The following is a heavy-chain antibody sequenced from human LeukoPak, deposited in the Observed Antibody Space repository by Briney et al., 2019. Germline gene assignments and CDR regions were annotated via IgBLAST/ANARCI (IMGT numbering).Heavy chain of an antibody. CDR2: IIPIFGTA. CDR3: AREYGSGSYSYNSFDP. J-gene: IGHJ5*02. Sequence: SVKVSCKASGGTFSSYAISWVRQAPGQGLEWMGGIIPIFGTANYAQKFQGRVTITADESTSTANMELSSLRSEDTAVYYCAREYGSGSYSYNSFDPWGQGTLVTVSS. D-gene: IGHD3-10*01. V-gene: IGHV1-69*13. CDR1: GGTFSSYA.